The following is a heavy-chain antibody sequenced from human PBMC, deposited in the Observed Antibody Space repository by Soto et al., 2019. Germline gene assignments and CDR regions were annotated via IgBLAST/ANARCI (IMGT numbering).Heavy chain of an antibody. CDR1: GFTLSTYS. CDR2: ISSSSSYI. CDR3: ARDGPAAVSYYYYGMDV. D-gene: IGHD3-16*01. Sequence: GGSLRLSCAASGFTLSTYSMNWVRQAPGKGLEWVPSISSSSSYIYYADSVKGRFTISRDNAKDSLYLQMNSLRAEDTAVYYCARDGPAAVSYYYYGMDVWGQGTTVTVSS. J-gene: IGHJ6*02. V-gene: IGHV3-21*01.